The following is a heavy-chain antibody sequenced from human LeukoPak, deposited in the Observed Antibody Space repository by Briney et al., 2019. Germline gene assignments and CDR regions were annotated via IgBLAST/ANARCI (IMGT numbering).Heavy chain of an antibody. CDR2: VSGSSSTI. V-gene: IGHV3-48*01. J-gene: IGHJ4*02. D-gene: IGHD6-13*01. CDR3: ARVAEAAAFDS. Sequence: GGSLRLSCAASGFSFSSNSMNWVRQAPGKGLEWVSYVSGSSSTIYYADSVKGRFTISRDNAKNSLYLQMNSLRAEDTAVYYCARVAEAAAFDSWGQGTLVTVSS. CDR1: GFSFSSNS.